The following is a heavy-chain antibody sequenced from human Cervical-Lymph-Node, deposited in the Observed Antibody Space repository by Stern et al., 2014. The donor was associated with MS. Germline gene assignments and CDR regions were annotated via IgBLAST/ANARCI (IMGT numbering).Heavy chain of an antibody. CDR3: ARGSDWYPLDY. J-gene: IGHJ4*02. CDR1: GFAFSTYG. Sequence: VQLVESGGGVVQPGRSLRLSCSPSGFAFSTYGMHWVRQAPGKGLEWVALISVDGAKTYYADSVKGRFTISRDNPKNTLYLQMKSLRGEDTAVYYCARGSDWYPLDYWGQGTLVTVSS. V-gene: IGHV3-30*03. D-gene: IGHD6-19*01. CDR2: ISVDGAKT.